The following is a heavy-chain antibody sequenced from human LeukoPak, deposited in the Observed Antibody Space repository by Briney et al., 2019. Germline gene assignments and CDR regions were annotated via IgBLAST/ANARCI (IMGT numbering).Heavy chain of an antibody. CDR1: GFTFSNAW. Sequence: GGSLRLSCAASGFTFSNAWMSWVRQAPGKGLEWVANINQDGSEKYFVDSVKGRFTISRDNAKNSLYLQMNSLRAEDTALYYCARDITPPGLFWDSWGQGNLVTVSS. J-gene: IGHJ4*02. V-gene: IGHV3-7*05. CDR2: INQDGSEK. CDR3: ARDITPPGLFWDS. D-gene: IGHD6-13*01.